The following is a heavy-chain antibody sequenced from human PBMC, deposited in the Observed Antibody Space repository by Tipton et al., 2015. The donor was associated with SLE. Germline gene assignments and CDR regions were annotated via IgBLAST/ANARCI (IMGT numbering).Heavy chain of an antibody. CDR2: IYYSGST. J-gene: IGHJ4*02. CDR1: GGSMSSHY. V-gene: IGHV4-59*11. Sequence: TLSLTCTVSGGSMSSHYWSWIRQPPGKGLEWIGYIYYSGSTNYNPSLKSRVTISVDTSKNQFSLKLSSVTAADTAVYYCAREEVTGTHFDYWGQGTLVTVSS. CDR3: AREEVTGTHFDY. D-gene: IGHD1-20*01.